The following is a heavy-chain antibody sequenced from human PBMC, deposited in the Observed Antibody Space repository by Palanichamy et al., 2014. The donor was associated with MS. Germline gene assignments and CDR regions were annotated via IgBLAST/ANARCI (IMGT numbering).Heavy chain of an antibody. V-gene: IGHV3-21*01. CDR3: ARGGSGWPFDY. CDR2: ISSSSSYI. J-gene: IGHJ4*02. CDR1: GFTFSSYS. D-gene: IGHD6-19*01. Sequence: QLVEVVGEGRGQAWGVPSRLSCAASGFTFSSYSMNWVRQAPGKGLEWVSSISSSSSYIYYADSVKGRFTISRDNAKNSLYLQMNSLRAEDTAVYYCARGGSGWPFDYWGQGTLVTVSS.